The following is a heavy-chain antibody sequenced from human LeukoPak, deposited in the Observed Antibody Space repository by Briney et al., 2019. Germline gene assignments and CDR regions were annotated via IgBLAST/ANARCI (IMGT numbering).Heavy chain of an antibody. CDR3: ATRYYYGSSGPLDY. CDR1: GYTLTELS. J-gene: IGHJ4*02. Sequence: ASVKVSCKVSGYTLTELSMHWVRQAPGKGLEWMGGFDPEDGETIYAQKFQGRVTMTEDTSTDTAYMELSSLRSEDTAVYYCATRYYYGSSGPLDYWGQGTLVTVSS. D-gene: IGHD3-22*01. V-gene: IGHV1-24*01. CDR2: FDPEDGET.